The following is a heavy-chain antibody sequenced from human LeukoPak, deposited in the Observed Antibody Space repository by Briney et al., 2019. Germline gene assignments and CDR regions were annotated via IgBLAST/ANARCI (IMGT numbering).Heavy chain of an antibody. CDR1: GFTFSSYG. Sequence: GGSLRLSCGASGFTFSSYGMHWVRQAPGKGLGGVAVIWYDGSNKYYADSVKGRFTISRDNSKNTLYLQMNSLRAEDTAVYYCARVRKDYGDYAFVYWGQGTLVTVSS. CDR3: ARVRKDYGDYAFVY. V-gene: IGHV3-33*01. D-gene: IGHD4-17*01. J-gene: IGHJ4*02. CDR2: IWYDGSNK.